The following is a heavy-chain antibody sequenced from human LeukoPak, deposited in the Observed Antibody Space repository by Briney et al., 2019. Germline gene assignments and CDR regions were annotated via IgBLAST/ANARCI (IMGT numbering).Heavy chain of an antibody. CDR1: GFTFSSYG. Sequence: GGSLRLSCAASGFTFSSYGIHWVRQAPGKGLEWVAVISYDGSNEYYADSVKGRFTIARDNSKNTLYLQMNSLRAEDTAVYYCAKFPIYYYDSSGSQGGFDIWGQGTMVTVSS. J-gene: IGHJ3*02. D-gene: IGHD3-22*01. CDR3: AKFPIYYYDSSGSQGGFDI. V-gene: IGHV3-30*18. CDR2: ISYDGSNE.